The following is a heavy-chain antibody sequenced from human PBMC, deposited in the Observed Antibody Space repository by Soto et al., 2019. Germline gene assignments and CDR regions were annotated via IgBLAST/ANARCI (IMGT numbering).Heavy chain of an antibody. D-gene: IGHD6-13*01. CDR2: IYPGDSDT. V-gene: IGHV5-51*07. J-gene: IGHJ6*02. CDR3: ARHGVGYSRNYYYHGMDV. CDR1: TRYW. Sequence: TRYWIGSFHKKKRKGLEWMGIIYPGDSDTRYSPSFQGQVTISADKSISTAYLQWSSLKASDTAMYYCARHGVGYSRNYYYHGMDVWGQGTTVTSP.